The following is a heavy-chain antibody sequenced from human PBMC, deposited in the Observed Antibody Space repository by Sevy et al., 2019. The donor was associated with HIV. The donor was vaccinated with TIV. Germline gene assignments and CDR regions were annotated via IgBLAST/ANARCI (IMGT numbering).Heavy chain of an antibody. Sequence: SETLSLTCTVSGGSISSGGYYWSWIRQHPGKGLEGIGYIYYSGSTYYNPSLKSRVTISVDTSKNQFSLKLSSVTAADTAVYYCARAWGPTYYYDSSGYYYFDYWGQGTLVTVSS. V-gene: IGHV4-31*03. CDR1: GGSISSGGYY. J-gene: IGHJ4*02. D-gene: IGHD3-22*01. CDR2: IYYSGST. CDR3: ARAWGPTYYYDSSGYYYFDY.